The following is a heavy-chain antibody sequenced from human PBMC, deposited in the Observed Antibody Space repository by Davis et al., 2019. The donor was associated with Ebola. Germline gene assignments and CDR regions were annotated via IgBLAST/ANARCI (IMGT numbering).Heavy chain of an antibody. J-gene: IGHJ4*02. D-gene: IGHD2/OR15-2a*01. V-gene: IGHV7-4-1*02. CDR1: GHTYTDFY. CDR2: INTYTGNP. CDR3: ARDPRTLSLDY. Sequence: AASVKVSCKASGHTYTDFYVHWVRQAPGQGLEWMGWINTYTGNPTYAQGFTGRIVFSLDTSASTAYLHINSLETEDTAVYYCARDPRTLSLDYWGQGTLVTVSS.